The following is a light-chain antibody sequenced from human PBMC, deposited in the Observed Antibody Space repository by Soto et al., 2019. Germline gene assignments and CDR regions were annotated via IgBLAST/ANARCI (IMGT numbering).Light chain of an antibody. CDR2: EVN. J-gene: IGLJ2*01. CDR1: SSDVGDYNY. Sequence: QSALTQPPSASGSPGQSVTISCTGTSSDVGDYNYVSWYQQHPGEAPKLMIYEVNKRPSGVPDRFSGSKSGNTASLTVSGLQTEDEADYYCSSYAGKGVFGGGTKLTVL. CDR3: SSYAGKGV. V-gene: IGLV2-8*01.